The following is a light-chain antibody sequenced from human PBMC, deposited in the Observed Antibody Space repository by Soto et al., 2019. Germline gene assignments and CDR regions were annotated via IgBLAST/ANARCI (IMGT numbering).Light chain of an antibody. V-gene: IGKV2-28*01. CDR2: LGS. CDR1: QSLLHSNGYNY. J-gene: IGKJ5*01. CDR3: MQALQTPLT. Sequence: DIVMTQSTLSLPVTPGEPASISCRASQSLLHSNGYNYMDWYLQKPGQSPQLLIYLGSNRASGVPESLSRSGSGTVFTLKSSREQAEDVAIYYCMQALQTPLTFGKGTRLEIK.